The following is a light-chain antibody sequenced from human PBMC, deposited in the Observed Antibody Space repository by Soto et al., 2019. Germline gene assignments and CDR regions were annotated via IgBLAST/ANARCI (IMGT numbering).Light chain of an antibody. CDR3: PAWDASRTGYV. CDR2: SNY. J-gene: IGLJ1*01. Sequence: QSVLTQPPSASGTPGQRLTISCSGSSSNIGSKTVNWYQQLPGTAPKLLIYSNYQRPSGVPDRFSGSKSGTSASLAISGLQSEDEADYYCPAWDASRTGYVFGTGTKVTVL. V-gene: IGLV1-44*01. CDR1: SSNIGSKT.